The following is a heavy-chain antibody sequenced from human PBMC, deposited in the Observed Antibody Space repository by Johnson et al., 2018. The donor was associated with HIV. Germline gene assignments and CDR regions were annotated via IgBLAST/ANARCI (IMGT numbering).Heavy chain of an antibody. CDR1: GFTFNNHW. V-gene: IGHV3-7*01. Sequence: VLLVESWGGLVQPGGSLRLSCAASGFTFNNHWMTWVRQAPGKGLEWVANVKQDGSEKYYVDSVKGRFTISRDNAKNSLHLQMNSLRAEDTAVYFCARVRRQLVRLSAFDIWGQGTMVTVSS. D-gene: IGHD6-6*01. CDR3: ARVRRQLVRLSAFDI. CDR2: VKQDGSEK. J-gene: IGHJ3*02.